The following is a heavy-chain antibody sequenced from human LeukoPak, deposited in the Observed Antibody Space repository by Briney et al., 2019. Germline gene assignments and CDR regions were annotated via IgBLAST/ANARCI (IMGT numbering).Heavy chain of an antibody. V-gene: IGHV3-43*02. Sequence: GGSLRLSCAASGFTFDDYAMHWVRQAPGKGLEWVSLISGDGGSTYYADSVKGRFTLCRDNSKNSLYLQMNSLRTEDTALYYCAKVFRYGSGSYLTPRYYYYYMDVWGKGTTVTVSS. CDR2: ISGDGGST. CDR1: GFTFDDYA. CDR3: AKVFRYGSGSYLTPRYYYYYMDV. J-gene: IGHJ6*03. D-gene: IGHD3-10*01.